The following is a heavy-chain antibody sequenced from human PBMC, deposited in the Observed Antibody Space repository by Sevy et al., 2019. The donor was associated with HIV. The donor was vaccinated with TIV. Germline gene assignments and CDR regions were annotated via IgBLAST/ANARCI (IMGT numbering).Heavy chain of an antibody. CDR1: XXXXXXXXYY. CDR3: ARAXXXXTXXXXXXX. J-gene: IGHJ1*01. Sequence: SETLSLTXTVXXXXXXXXXYYXSXXRXHPXXXXEWIXXXXXXXXTYYNPSLKSRVTISVDTSKNQFSLKLSSVXXADXAVYYXARAXXXXTXXXXXXXWGXXTLVTVSS. V-gene: IGHV4-31*02. CDR2: XXXXXXT.